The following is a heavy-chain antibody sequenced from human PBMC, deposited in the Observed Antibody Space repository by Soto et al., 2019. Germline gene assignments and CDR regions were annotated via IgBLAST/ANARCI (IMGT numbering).Heavy chain of an antibody. CDR2: ISYDGSDK. CDR3: ARDRGRTDYYAMDV. Sequence: QVHLLESGGGVVLPGRSLRLSCAAPGFAFSVYAMHWVRQAPGKGLEWVSLISYDGSDKYYADSVKGRFTISRDNFKSTLYLQMSSLRADDTAVYFCARDRGRTDYYAMDVWGQGTTVTVSS. D-gene: IGHD1-1*01. J-gene: IGHJ6*02. CDR1: GFAFSVYA. V-gene: IGHV3-30-3*01.